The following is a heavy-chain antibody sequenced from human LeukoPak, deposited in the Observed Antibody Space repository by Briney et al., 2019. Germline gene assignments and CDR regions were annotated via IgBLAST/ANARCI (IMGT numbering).Heavy chain of an antibody. Sequence: GASVKVSCKASGYSFTGYDINWVRQATGQGLEWMGWMNPNSGSTGYAQKFQGRVTMTRNTSISTAYMELSSLRSEGTAVYYCARGRLYSSGWYYFDYWGQGTLVTVSS. D-gene: IGHD6-19*01. CDR2: MNPNSGST. J-gene: IGHJ4*02. CDR1: GYSFTGYD. V-gene: IGHV1-8*01. CDR3: ARGRLYSSGWYYFDY.